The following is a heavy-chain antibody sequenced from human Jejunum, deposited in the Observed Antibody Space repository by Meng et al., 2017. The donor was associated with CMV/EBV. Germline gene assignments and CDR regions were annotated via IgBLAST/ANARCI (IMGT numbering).Heavy chain of an antibody. V-gene: IGHV4-59*11. CDR1: GDSIRSHY. Sequence: SGDSIRSHYWSWIRQPPGKGLEWMGYVYYSGSATYSPSLRSRITISVDTSKNQVSLNLRSVTAADMAMYFCARGIGHASNNSHDYWGQGTLVTVSS. J-gene: IGHJ4*02. D-gene: IGHD1-1*01. CDR3: ARGIGHASNNSHDY. CDR2: VYYSGSA.